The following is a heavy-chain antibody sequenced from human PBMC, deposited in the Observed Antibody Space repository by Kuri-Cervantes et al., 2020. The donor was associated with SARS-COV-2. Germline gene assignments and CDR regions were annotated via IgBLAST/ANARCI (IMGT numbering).Heavy chain of an antibody. CDR2: IYSGGST. Sequence: SCAASGFTVSRNYMSWVREAPGKGVEWVSVIYSGGSTYYADSVKGRFTISRDNSKNTLYLQMNSLRAEDTAVYYCARDLGPSGFDYWGKGTLVTVSS. J-gene: IGHJ4*02. CDR1: GFTVSRNY. V-gene: IGHV3-66*02. CDR3: ARDLGPSGFDY. D-gene: IGHD3-10*01.